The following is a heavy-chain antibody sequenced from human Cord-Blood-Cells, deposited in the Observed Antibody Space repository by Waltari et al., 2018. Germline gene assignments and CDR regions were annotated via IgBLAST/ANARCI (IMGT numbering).Heavy chain of an antibody. D-gene: IGHD7-27*01. V-gene: IGHV3-73*02. CDR2: IRSKANSYAT. CDR3: TRHLLFSTWG. Sequence: EVQLVESGGGLVQPGGSLKLSCAASGFTFSGSAIHWVRQASGKGLEWVGRIRSKANSYATAYAASVKGRFTISRDDSKNTAYLQMNSLKTEDTAVYYCTRHLLFSTWGWGQGTLVTVSS. J-gene: IGHJ4*02. CDR1: GFTFSGSA.